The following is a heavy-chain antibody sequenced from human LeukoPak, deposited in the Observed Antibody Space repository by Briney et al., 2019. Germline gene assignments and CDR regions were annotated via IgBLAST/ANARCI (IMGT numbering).Heavy chain of an antibody. CDR2: IRYDGSNK. V-gene: IGHV3-30*02. Sequence: GGSLSLSCAASGFTFSSYGMHWVRQAPGKGLEWVAFIRYDGSNKYYADSVKGRFTISRDNSKNTLYLQMNSLRAEDTAVYYCAKVNTVTTVRYYFDYWGQGTLVTVSS. CDR3: AKVNTVTTVRYYFDY. D-gene: IGHD4-17*01. J-gene: IGHJ4*02. CDR1: GFTFSSYG.